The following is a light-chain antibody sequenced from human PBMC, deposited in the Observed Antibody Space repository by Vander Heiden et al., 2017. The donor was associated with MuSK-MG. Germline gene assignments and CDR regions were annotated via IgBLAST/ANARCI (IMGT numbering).Light chain of an antibody. Sequence: EIGLTQSPGTLSLSPGERATLSCRASQSIRSDSLAWYQQKPGQSPRLLIYGISIRATGIPDRFSGSGSGTDFTLTISRLEPEDFAVYYWQQDLDSRTFGQGTKVEIK. CDR1: QSIRSDS. V-gene: IGKV3-20*01. CDR3: QQDLDSRT. J-gene: IGKJ1*01. CDR2: GIS.